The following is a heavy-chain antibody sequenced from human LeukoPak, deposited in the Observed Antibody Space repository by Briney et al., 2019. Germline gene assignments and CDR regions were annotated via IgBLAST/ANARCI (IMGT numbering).Heavy chain of an antibody. CDR3: ASKKTGKVYFQH. D-gene: IGHD1-1*01. J-gene: IGHJ1*01. CDR1: GGSISSYY. Sequence: QSSETLSLTCTVSGGSISSYYWSWIRQPPGKGLEWIGYIYYSGSTNYNPSLKSRVTISVDTSKNQFSLKLSSVTAADTAVYYCASKKTGKVYFQHWGQGTLVTVSS. V-gene: IGHV4-59*08. CDR2: IYYSGST.